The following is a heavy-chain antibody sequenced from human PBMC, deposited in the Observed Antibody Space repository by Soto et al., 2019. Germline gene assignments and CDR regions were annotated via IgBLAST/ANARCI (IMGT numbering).Heavy chain of an antibody. D-gene: IGHD6-6*01. CDR1: GYTFTGYY. CDR3: ARGKGDRSIAARPDEPNYYYYYYMDV. CDR2: INPNSGGT. J-gene: IGHJ6*03. V-gene: IGHV1-2*04. Sequence: GASVKVSCKASGYTFTGYYMHWVRQAPGQGLEWMGWINPNSGGTNYAQKLQGWVTMTRDTSISTAYMELSRLRSDGTAVYYCARGKGDRSIAARPDEPNYYYYYYMDVWGKGTTVTVSS.